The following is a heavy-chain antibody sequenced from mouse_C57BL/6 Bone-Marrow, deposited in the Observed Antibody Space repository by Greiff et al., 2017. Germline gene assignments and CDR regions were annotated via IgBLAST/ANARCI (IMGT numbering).Heavy chain of an antibody. CDR3: VRDVSKWAFDV. J-gene: IGHJ1*03. CDR2: IRSKRSNYAT. Sequence: EVKLMESGGGLVQPKGSLKLSCAASGFTFNTYAMHWVRQAPGKGLEWVARIRSKRSNYATYYADSVKDRFTISRDDSQSMLYLQMNNLKTEDTAMYYWVRDVSKWAFDVWGTGTTVTVSS. CDR1: GFTFNTYA. V-gene: IGHV10-3*01. D-gene: IGHD1-3*01.